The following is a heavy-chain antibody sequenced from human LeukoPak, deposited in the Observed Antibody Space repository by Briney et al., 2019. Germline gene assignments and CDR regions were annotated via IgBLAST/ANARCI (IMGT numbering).Heavy chain of an antibody. Sequence: SETLSLTCAVYGGSFSGYYWSWIRQPPGQGLEWIGEINHSGSTNYNPSLKSRVTISVDTSKTQFSLKLSSVTAADTAVYYCARSSYYFGADAFDIWGQGTMVTVSS. CDR1: GGSFSGYY. J-gene: IGHJ3*02. D-gene: IGHD3-10*01. CDR2: INHSGST. CDR3: ARSSYYFGADAFDI. V-gene: IGHV4-34*01.